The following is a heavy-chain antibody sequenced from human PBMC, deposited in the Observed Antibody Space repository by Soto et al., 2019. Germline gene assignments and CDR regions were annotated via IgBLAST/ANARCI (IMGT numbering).Heavy chain of an antibody. CDR2: IYYSGST. CDR3: ARAIVVTIGGMDV. Sequence: SETLSLTCTVSGGSISSADYYWSWVRQPPGKGLEWIGYIYYSGSTFFDPSLKSRVTISKDTSRNQFSLRLNSVTAADTAVYYCARAIVVTIGGMDVWGQGTTVTVS. V-gene: IGHV4-30-4*01. D-gene: IGHD5-12*01. CDR1: GGSISSADYY. J-gene: IGHJ6*02.